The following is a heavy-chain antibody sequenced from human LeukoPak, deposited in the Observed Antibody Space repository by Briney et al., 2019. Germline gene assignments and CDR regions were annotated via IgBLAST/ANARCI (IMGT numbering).Heavy chain of an antibody. D-gene: IGHD2-2*01. CDR1: GFTFDDYA. CDR2: INWNSGSI. Sequence: AGGSLRLSCAASGFTFDDYAMHWVRQAPGKGLEWVSGINWNSGSIGYADSVKGRFTISRDNAKNTLYLQMNSLRAEDMALYYCAKGSTLYTKGAFDIWGQGTMVTVSS. CDR3: AKGSTLYTKGAFDI. J-gene: IGHJ3*02. V-gene: IGHV3-9*03.